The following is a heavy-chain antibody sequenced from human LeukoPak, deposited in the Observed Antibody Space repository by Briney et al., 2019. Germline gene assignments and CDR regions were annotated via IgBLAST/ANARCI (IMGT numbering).Heavy chain of an antibody. J-gene: IGHJ4*02. CDR2: ISYDGSNK. D-gene: IGHD6-13*01. Sequence: HPGGSLRLSCAASGFTFSSYGMHWVRQAPGKGLEWVAVISYDGSNKYYADSVKGRFTISRDNSKNTLYLQMNSLRAEDTAVYYCVSNSWEHSISWWVCDYWGQGTLVTVSS. CDR3: VSNSWEHSISWWVCDY. CDR1: GFTFSSYG. V-gene: IGHV3-30*03.